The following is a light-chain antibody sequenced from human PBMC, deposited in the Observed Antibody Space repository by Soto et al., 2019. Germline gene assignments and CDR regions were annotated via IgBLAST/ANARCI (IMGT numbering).Light chain of an antibody. V-gene: IGKV3-15*01. Sequence: EIVMTQSPATLSVSPGERAALSCIASQTVGSDLAWYQQRPGQPPRLLVYGAATRATGVPARFSGSGSGTEFTLTISSLQSEDFAVYYCQHYKTWPPAFGQGTKVETK. CDR2: GAA. CDR1: QTVGSD. CDR3: QHYKTWPPA. J-gene: IGKJ1*01.